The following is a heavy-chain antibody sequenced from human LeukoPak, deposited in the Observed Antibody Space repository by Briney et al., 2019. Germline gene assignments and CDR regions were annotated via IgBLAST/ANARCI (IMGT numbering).Heavy chain of an antibody. Sequence: GGTQRLSCAASGFTFSNYGMNWVRQAPGKGLEWVSGITGNGGTTYYADSVKGRFTISRDNAKNSLYLQMNSLRAEDTAVYYCARHVVALGFDYWGQGTLVTVSS. D-gene: IGHD3-22*01. CDR2: ITGNGGTT. V-gene: IGHV3-21*01. CDR3: ARHVVALGFDY. J-gene: IGHJ4*02. CDR1: GFTFSNYG.